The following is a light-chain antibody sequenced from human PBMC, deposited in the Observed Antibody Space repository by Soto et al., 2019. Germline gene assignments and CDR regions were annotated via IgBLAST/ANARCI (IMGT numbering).Light chain of an antibody. CDR3: QQYGTAPWT. V-gene: IGKV3-20*01. Sequence: DSQRVDDSHLAWYQQKPGQAPRLLLYGAYNRATGIPDRFSGSGSGTDITHICSRRKPEESAVYYLQQYGTAPWTCRQGTKVDIK. CDR1: QRVDDSH. CDR2: GAY. J-gene: IGKJ1*01.